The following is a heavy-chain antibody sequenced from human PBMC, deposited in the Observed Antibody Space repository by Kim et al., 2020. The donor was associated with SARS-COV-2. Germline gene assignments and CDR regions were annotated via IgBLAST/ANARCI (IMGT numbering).Heavy chain of an antibody. Sequence: NYAENLQGRVTMTSDTSTSTAYMELRSLRSDDTAVYFCARFRGNWNYLGNYWGQGTLVTVSS. J-gene: IGHJ4*02. D-gene: IGHD1-7*01. CDR3: ARFRGNWNYLGNY. V-gene: IGHV1-18*01.